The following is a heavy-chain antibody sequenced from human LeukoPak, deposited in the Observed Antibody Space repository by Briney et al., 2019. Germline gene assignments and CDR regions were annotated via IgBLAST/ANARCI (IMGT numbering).Heavy chain of an antibody. CDR2: IYYSGST. J-gene: IGHJ3*01. CDR1: GGSISSGGYY. V-gene: IGHV4-31*03. Sequence: PSQTLSLTCTVSGGSISSGGYYWSWIRQHPGKGLEWIGYIYYSGSTYYHPSLKSRVTILVEPSKNQFSLKLSSVTAADTAVYYCAREYRRGGYNQGFAFDVWGQGTMVTVSS. D-gene: IGHD2-15*01. CDR3: AREYRRGGYNQGFAFDV.